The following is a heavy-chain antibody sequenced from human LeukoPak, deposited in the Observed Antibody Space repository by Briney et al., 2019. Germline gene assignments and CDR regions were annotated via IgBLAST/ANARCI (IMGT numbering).Heavy chain of an antibody. J-gene: IGHJ4*02. Sequence: GGSLRLSCAASGFTFSSYGMHWVRQAPGRGLEWVAVIWYDGSNKYYADSVKGRFTISRDNSKNTLYLQMNSLRDEDTAVYYCARDGNLWLVGGSLDYWGQGTLVTVSS. CDR3: ARDGNLWLVGGSLDY. D-gene: IGHD6-19*01. V-gene: IGHV3-30*19. CDR2: IWYDGSNK. CDR1: GFTFSSYG.